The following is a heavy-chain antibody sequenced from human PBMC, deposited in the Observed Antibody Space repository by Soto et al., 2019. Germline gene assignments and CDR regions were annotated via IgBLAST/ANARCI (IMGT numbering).Heavy chain of an antibody. Sequence: QVQLVESGGGVVQPGRSLRLSCAASGFTFSSYGMHWVRQAPGKGLEWVAVIWYDGSNKYYADSVKGRFTISRDNSKNTLYLQMNSLRAEDTAVYYCARGLRYYYYYGMDVWGQGTTVTVSS. D-gene: IGHD4-17*01. J-gene: IGHJ6*02. CDR1: GFTFSSYG. V-gene: IGHV3-33*01. CDR3: ARGLRYYYYYGMDV. CDR2: IWYDGSNK.